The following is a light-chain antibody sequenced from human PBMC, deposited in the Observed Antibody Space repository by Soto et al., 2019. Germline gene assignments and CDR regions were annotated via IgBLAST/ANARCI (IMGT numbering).Light chain of an antibody. CDR3: QQYGTSALT. J-gene: IGKJ4*01. Sequence: IVLTQSPGTLSLSPGERATLSCRASQSVSSSYLVWYQQRPGQPPRLLIYGTSTRAAGISDRFSGSGSGTDFTLTIYRLEPGDSAVYYCQQYGTSALTFGGATKV. CDR2: GTS. CDR1: QSVSSSY. V-gene: IGKV3-20*01.